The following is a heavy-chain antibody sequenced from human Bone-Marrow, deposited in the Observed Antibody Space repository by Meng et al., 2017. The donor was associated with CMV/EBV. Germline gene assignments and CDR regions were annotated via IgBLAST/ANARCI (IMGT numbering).Heavy chain of an antibody. D-gene: IGHD6-13*01. Sequence: SVKVSCKASGGTFSSYTFSWVRQAPGQGLEWMGRIIPILGIANYAQKFQGRVTITADKSTSTAYMELRSLRSDDTAVYYCARAAAGLNFDYWGQGTLVTV. J-gene: IGHJ4*02. CDR3: ARAAAGLNFDY. CDR1: GGTFSSYT. CDR2: IIPILGIA. V-gene: IGHV1-69*02.